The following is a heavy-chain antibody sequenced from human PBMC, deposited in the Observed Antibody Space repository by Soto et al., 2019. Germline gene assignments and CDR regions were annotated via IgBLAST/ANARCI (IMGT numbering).Heavy chain of an antibody. V-gene: IGHV1-69*13. CDR2: IIPIFGAP. Sequence: GASVKVSCKASGGTFSRYNFSWVRQAPGQGLEWMGYIIPIFGAPNYAQKFQGRVTITADETTSTAFLELHSLTSEDTAVYYCATCHGSGSYYYNWFDTWGQGTLVTVSS. CDR3: ATCHGSGSYYYNWFDT. J-gene: IGHJ5*02. D-gene: IGHD3-10*01. CDR1: GGTFSRYN.